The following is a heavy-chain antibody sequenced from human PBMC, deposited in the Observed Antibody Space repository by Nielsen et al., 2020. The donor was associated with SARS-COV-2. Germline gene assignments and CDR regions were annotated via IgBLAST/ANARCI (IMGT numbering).Heavy chain of an antibody. D-gene: IGHD3-9*01. CDR3: ARAPDVDVLTGDYPDGFDV. CDR1: GGTFGIYY. J-gene: IGHJ3*01. CDR2: IDHSGTA. Sequence: GSLRLSCVISGGTFGIYYWSWIRQAPGKGLEWIGEIDHSGTATLNPSLKGRVTVSVNPSKNQFSLKMTSMTAADTAVYFCARAPDVDVLTGDYPDGFDVWGQGTGVTVSS. V-gene: IGHV4-34*01.